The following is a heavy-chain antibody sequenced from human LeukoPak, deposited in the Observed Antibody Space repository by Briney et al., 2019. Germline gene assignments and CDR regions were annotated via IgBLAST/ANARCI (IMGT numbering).Heavy chain of an antibody. CDR1: GFTVSSNY. CDR2: IYSGGST. CDR3: ARGLWFGEGY. J-gene: IGHJ4*02. Sequence: GGSLRPSCAASGFTVSSNYMSWVRQAPGKGLEWVSVIYSGGSTYYADSVKGRFTISRDNSKNTLYLQMNSLRAEDTAVYYCARGLWFGEGYWGQGTLVTVSS. D-gene: IGHD3-10*01. V-gene: IGHV3-53*01.